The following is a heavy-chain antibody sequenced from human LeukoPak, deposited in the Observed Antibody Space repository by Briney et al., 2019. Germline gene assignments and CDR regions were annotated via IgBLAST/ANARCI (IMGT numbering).Heavy chain of an antibody. CDR3: ARHQGGDGYNYYHYYMDV. V-gene: IGHV4-39*01. CDR1: GGSISGSSYY. Sequence: PSETLSLTCTVSGGSISGSSYYWGWIRQPPGKGLEWIGCIYYSGSTYYKPSLRSRVTISVDTSKGQFSLKLSSVTAADTAVYYCARHQGGDGYNYYHYYMDVWGKGTTVTVSS. CDR2: IYYSGST. D-gene: IGHD5-24*01. J-gene: IGHJ6*03.